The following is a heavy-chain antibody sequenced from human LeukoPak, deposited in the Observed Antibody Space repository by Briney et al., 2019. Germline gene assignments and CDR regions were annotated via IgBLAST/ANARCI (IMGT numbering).Heavy chain of an antibody. Sequence: PSETLSLTCTVSGGSVSSSSYYWGWIRQPPGKGLEWIGSIFYSETTYYSPSLKSRITIFVDTSTNQFSLKLSSVTAADTAVYFCARGQWLVTLDFWGQGILVTVSS. CDR1: GGSVSSSSYY. V-gene: IGHV4-39*01. CDR3: ARGQWLVTLDF. J-gene: IGHJ4*02. CDR2: IFYSETT. D-gene: IGHD6-19*01.